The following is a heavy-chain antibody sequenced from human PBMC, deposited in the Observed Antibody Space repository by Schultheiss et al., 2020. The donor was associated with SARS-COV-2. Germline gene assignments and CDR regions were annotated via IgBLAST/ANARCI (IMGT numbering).Heavy chain of an antibody. CDR1: GYTFTSSW. CDR2: IYPSDSDT. V-gene: IGHV5-51*01. D-gene: IGHD2-15*01. Sequence: GGSLRLSCKASGYTFTSSWIGWVRQMPGKGLEWVAIIYPSDSDTRYNPSFQGRVSISADKSLSTAYLQWRSLKASDTAMYYCARDQGSEAAFDIWGQGTMVTVSS. CDR3: ARDQGSEAAFDI. J-gene: IGHJ3*02.